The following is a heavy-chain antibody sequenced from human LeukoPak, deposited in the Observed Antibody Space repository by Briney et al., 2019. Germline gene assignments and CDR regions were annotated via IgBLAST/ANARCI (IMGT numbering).Heavy chain of an antibody. CDR3: AKARRIHLWLS. V-gene: IGHV3-23*01. J-gene: IGHJ5*02. CDR2: ISGSGGST. Sequence: GGSLRLSCADSGFTFSNYAMSWVRQAPGKGLEWVSYISGSGGSTSYADSVKGRFTISRDNSKNTLYLQMISLRAEDTAVYYCAKARRIHLWLSWGQGTLVTVSS. CDR1: GFTFSNYA. D-gene: IGHD5-18*01.